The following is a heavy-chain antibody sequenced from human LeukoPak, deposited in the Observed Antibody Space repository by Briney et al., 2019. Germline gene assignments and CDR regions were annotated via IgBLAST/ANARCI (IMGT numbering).Heavy chain of an antibody. Sequence: SETLSLTCAVYGGSFSGYYWSWIRQPPGKGLEWIGEINHSGSTNYNPSLKSRVTISVDTSKNQFSLKLSSVTAADTAVYYCARVKASSGQFAGRRIYYYYYYYMDVWGKGTTVTVSS. CDR2: INHSGST. D-gene: IGHD3-22*01. CDR1: GGSFSGYY. V-gene: IGHV4-34*01. CDR3: ARVKASSGQFAGRRIYYYYYYYMDV. J-gene: IGHJ6*03.